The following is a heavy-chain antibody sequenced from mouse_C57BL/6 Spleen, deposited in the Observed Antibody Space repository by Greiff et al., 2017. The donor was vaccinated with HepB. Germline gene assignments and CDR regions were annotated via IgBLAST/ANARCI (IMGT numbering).Heavy chain of an antibody. Sequence: EVMLVESGGGLVQPGGSLSLSCAASGFTFTDYYMSWVRQPPGKALEWLGFIRNKANGYTTEYSASVKGRFTISRDNSQSILYLQMNALRAEDSATYYCARYKRRYAMDYWGQGTSVTVSS. CDR1: GFTFTDYY. CDR2: IRNKANGYTT. CDR3: ARYKRRYAMDY. J-gene: IGHJ4*01. V-gene: IGHV7-3*01.